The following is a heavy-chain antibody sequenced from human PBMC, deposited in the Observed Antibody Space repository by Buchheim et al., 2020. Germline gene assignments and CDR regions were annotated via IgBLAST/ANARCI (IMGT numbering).Heavy chain of an antibody. D-gene: IGHD3/OR15-3a*01. J-gene: IGHJ6*02. Sequence: QVQLVQSGAEVKKPGASVKVSCKASGYTFTSYYMHWVRQAPGQGLEWMGIINPSGGSTNSAQQFQGRVTMTRDTSTSTVYMELSSLRSEDTAVYYCERMDGCYFYGLDVWGQGTT. CDR1: GYTFTSYY. CDR2: INPSGGST. CDR3: ERMDGCYFYGLDV. V-gene: IGHV1-46*01.